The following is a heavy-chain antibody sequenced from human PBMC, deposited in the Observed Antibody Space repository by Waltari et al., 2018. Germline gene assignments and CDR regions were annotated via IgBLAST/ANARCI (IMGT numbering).Heavy chain of an antibody. CDR1: GFTCSSYG. V-gene: IGHV3-33*01. D-gene: IGHD6-19*01. CDR3: ARVSSPASGWYYSY. J-gene: IGHJ4*02. CDR2: IWYDGSNK. Sequence: QVQLVESGGGVVQPGRSLRLSCAASGFTCSSYGMPWVRPAPGKGLGWVAVIWYDGSNKYYADSVKGRFTISRDNSKNTLYLQMNSLRAEDTAVYYCARVSSPASGWYYSYGGQGTLVTVSS.